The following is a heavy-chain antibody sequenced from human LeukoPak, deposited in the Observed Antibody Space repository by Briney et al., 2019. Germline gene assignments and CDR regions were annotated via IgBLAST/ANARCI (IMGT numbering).Heavy chain of an antibody. Sequence: GGSLRLSCAASGFIFSTYWMTWVRQAPGKGLEWVATIKYDGDEKFHVDSVTGRFTISRDNAKNSLYLQMNSLTAEDTAVYYCVRESFSRGDFNWGQGTLVSVSS. D-gene: IGHD7-27*01. J-gene: IGHJ4*02. CDR3: VRESFSRGDFN. CDR2: IKYDGDEK. CDR1: GFIFSTYW. V-gene: IGHV3-7*01.